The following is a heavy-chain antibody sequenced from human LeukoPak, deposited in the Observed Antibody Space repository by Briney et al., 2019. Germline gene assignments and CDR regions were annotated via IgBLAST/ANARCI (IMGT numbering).Heavy chain of an antibody. J-gene: IGHJ3*02. CDR2: INPNSGGT. Sequence: ASVTVSFKASVYTFTGYYMHWVRQAPGQGLEWMGWINPNSGGTNYAQKCQGRVTMTMDTSISTAYMELSRLRSDDTAVYYCARSTPPYYYGSGTEGDAFDIWGQGTMVTVSS. V-gene: IGHV1-2*02. CDR1: VYTFTGYY. CDR3: ARSTPPYYYGSGTEGDAFDI. D-gene: IGHD3-10*01.